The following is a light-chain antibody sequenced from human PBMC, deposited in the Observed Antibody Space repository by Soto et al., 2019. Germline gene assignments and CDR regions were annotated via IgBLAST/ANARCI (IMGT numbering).Light chain of an antibody. Sequence: DIQMTQSPSTLSASVGDRITITCRASQSISSWLAWYQQKPGKAPNLLIYKASSSESGVPSRFRGSGSGTEFTLTISSLQPDDSAAYYCQQDESGWRSGQETKVEIK. CDR1: QSISSW. CDR2: KAS. J-gene: IGKJ1*01. CDR3: QQDESGWR. V-gene: IGKV1-5*03.